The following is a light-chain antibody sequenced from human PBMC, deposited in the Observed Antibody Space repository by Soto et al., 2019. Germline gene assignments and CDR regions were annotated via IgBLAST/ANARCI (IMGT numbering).Light chain of an antibody. CDR2: KTS. CDR3: QHYKNYPWT. Sequence: DIQRPQSPSTLAASVGARPTLTCLASQSLSIWLAWSQQKPGKAPKLLIDKTSTLESGVQSRVSARGSGTECTRTSSSLQPDDFATYYCQHYKNYPWTVGQGTKVDIK. J-gene: IGKJ1*01. V-gene: IGKV1-5*03. CDR1: QSLSIW.